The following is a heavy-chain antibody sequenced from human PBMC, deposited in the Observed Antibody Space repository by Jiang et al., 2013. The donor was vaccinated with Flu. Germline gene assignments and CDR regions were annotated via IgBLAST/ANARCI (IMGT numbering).Heavy chain of an antibody. CDR3: VLTENPATAMGLRDYYLYMDV. V-gene: IGHV1-69*01. J-gene: IGHJ6*03. CDR1: GGTFSSCA. Sequence: GAEVKKPGSSVKVSCTASGGTFSSCAIIWVRQAPGQGLEWMGGIIPIFGAAHYVRKFQGRVSITADESTSTAYMELSSLRSEDTAVYYCVLTENPATAMGLRDYYLYMDVWGKGTTVTVSS. D-gene: IGHD5-18*01. CDR2: IIPIFGAA.